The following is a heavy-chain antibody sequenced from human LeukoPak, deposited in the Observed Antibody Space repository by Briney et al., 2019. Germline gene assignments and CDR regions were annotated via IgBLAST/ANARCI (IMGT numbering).Heavy chain of an antibody. CDR2: ISGSGGST. V-gene: IGHV3-23*01. Sequence: GGSLRLSCAASGFTFSSYSMNWVRQAPGKGLEWVSAISGSGGSTYYADSVKGRFTISRDNSKNTLYLQMNSLRAEDTAVYYCAKDLIAAAGWYFQHWGQGTLVTVSS. J-gene: IGHJ1*01. CDR1: GFTFSSYS. CDR3: AKDLIAAAGWYFQH. D-gene: IGHD6-13*01.